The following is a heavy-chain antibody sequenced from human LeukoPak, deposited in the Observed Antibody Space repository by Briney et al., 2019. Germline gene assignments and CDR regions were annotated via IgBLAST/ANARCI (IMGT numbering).Heavy chain of an antibody. CDR3: ARAGRTKSGPFDY. CDR1: GYTFTGYY. V-gene: IGHV1-46*01. CDR2: INPSGGST. Sequence: ASVKVSCKASGYTFTGYYMHWVRQAPGQGLEWMGWINPSGGSTSYAQKFQGRVTMTRDMSTSTVYMELSSLRSEDTAVYYCARAGRTKSGPFDYWGQGTLVTVSS. J-gene: IGHJ4*02. D-gene: IGHD1-26*01.